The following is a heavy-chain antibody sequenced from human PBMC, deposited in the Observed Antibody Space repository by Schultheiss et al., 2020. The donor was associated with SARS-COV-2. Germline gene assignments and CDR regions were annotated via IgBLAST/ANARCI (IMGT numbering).Heavy chain of an antibody. D-gene: IGHD6-13*01. CDR1: GFTFSSYA. CDR3: ARVSAGPFDY. J-gene: IGHJ4*02. V-gene: IGHV3-64*04. Sequence: GGSLRLSCAASGFTFSSYAMHWVRQAPGKGLEYVSAISSNGGSTYYADSVQGRFTISRDNSKNTLYLQMNSLRAEDTAVYYCARVSAGPFDYWGQGTLVTVSS. CDR2: ISSNGGST.